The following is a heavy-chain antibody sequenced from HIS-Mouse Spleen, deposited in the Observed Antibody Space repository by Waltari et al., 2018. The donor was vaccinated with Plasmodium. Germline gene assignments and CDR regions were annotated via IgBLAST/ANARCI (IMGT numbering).Heavy chain of an antibody. J-gene: IGHJ2*01. Sequence: EVQLVESGGGLVQPGGSLRLSCAASGFTFSSYWLSWVRLAPGKGREWVANIKKDVSGKYYVDAVKGRFTISRDNAKNSLYLQMNSLRAEDTAVYYCASSWYWYFDLWGRGTLVTVSS. V-gene: IGHV3-7*01. CDR2: IKKDVSGK. CDR1: GFTFSSYW. D-gene: IGHD6-13*01. CDR3: ASSWYWYFDL.